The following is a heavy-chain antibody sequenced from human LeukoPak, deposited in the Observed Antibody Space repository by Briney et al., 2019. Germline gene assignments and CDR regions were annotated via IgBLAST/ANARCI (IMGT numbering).Heavy chain of an antibody. CDR3: AKDSARITGIITMVRGVIKGGYFDY. CDR1: GFTFSSYG. Sequence: GGSLRLSCAASGFTFSSYGMHWVRQAPGKGLEWVAFIRYDGSNKYYADSVKGRFTISRDNSKNTLYLQMNSLRAEDTAVYYCAKDSARITGIITMVRGVIKGGYFDYWGQGTLVTVSS. J-gene: IGHJ4*02. CDR2: IRYDGSNK. V-gene: IGHV3-30*02. D-gene: IGHD3-10*01.